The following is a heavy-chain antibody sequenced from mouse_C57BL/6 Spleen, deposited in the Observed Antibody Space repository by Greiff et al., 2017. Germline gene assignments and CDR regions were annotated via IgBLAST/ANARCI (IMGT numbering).Heavy chain of an antibody. D-gene: IGHD1-1*01. V-gene: IGHV5-4*01. CDR2: ISDGGSYT. Sequence: DVKLVESGGGLVKPGGSLKLSCAASGFTFSSYAMSWVRQTPEKRLKWVATISDGGSYTYYPDNVKGRFTISRYNAKNNLYLQMSHLKSEDTAMYYCARDWDYGSSVPWFAYWGQGTLVTVSA. J-gene: IGHJ3*01. CDR1: GFTFSSYA. CDR3: ARDWDYGSSVPWFAY.